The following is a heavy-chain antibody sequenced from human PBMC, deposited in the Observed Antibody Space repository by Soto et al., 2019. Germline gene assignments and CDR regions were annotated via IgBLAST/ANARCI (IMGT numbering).Heavy chain of an antibody. D-gene: IGHD6-13*01. CDR2: IKSKTDGGTT. CDR3: TSWQQLAFDY. Sequence: GSLRLSCAASGSTFSNAWMSWVRQAPGKGLEWVGRIKSKTDGGTTDYAAPVKGRFTISRDDSKNTLYLQMNSLKTEDTAVYYCTSWQQLAFDYWGQGTLVTVSS. J-gene: IGHJ4*02. CDR1: GSTFSNAW. V-gene: IGHV3-15*01.